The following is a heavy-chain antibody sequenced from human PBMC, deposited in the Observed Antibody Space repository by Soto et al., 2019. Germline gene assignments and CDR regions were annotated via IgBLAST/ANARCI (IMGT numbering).Heavy chain of an antibody. D-gene: IGHD1-1*01. CDR3: ARGRYGDY. CDR2: ISAHNGNT. J-gene: IGHJ4*02. V-gene: IGHV1-18*01. CDR1: GYTFTSYV. Sequence: QVHLVQSGAEVKKPGASVKVSCKASGYTFTSYVITWVRQAPGQGLEWMGWISAHNGNTDYAQKVQGSVIVTRDTSTSTAYMELRSLRSDDTAVYYCARGRYGDYWGQGARVSVSS.